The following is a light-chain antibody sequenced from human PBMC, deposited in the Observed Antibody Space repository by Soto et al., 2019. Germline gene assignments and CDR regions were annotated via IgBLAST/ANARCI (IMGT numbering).Light chain of an antibody. CDR1: QSVSSSY. V-gene: IGKV3-20*01. Sequence: ELVLTQSPXTLSLSPGERATLSCRASQSVSSSYLAWYQQKPGQAPRLLIYGASNRATGIPDRFSGXXSXXXFTLTISRLEPEDFAVYFCQQYGRSPPFTFGQGTKVEIK. CDR3: QQYGRSPPFT. CDR2: GAS. J-gene: IGKJ2*01.